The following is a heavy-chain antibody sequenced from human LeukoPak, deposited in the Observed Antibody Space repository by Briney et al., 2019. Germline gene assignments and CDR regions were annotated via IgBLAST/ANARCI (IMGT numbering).Heavy chain of an antibody. J-gene: IGHJ6*02. CDR2: LNGATGVT. D-gene: IGHD1-26*01. CDR1: GLTFSTHA. Sequence: GGSLRLSCAASGLTFSTHAMIWVWVRQARGRGLEWVSALNGATGVTYYADSVKGRFALSRDSSDSTLYLQMNSLRVEDTAVYYCAKDRVPLGGGRDSYGMDVWGQGTTVTVSS. V-gene: IGHV3-23*01. CDR3: AKDRVPLGGGRDSYGMDV.